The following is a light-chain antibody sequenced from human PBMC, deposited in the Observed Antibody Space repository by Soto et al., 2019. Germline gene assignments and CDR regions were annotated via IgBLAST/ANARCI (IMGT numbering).Light chain of an antibody. CDR2: KAS. Sequence: DIQLTQSPSTLSASVGDRVTITCRASQSINSWLAWYQQKPGKAPKLLIYKASSLESGVPSRFSGSGSGTEYTLTLSSLQPDDFATYYCEQYNGYSRERFGRGTKVEIK. CDR3: EQYNGYSRER. CDR1: QSINSW. V-gene: IGKV1-5*03. J-gene: IGKJ1*01.